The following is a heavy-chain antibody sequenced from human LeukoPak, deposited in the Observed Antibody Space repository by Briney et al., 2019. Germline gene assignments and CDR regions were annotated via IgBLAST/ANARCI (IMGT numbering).Heavy chain of an antibody. D-gene: IGHD5-24*01. CDR2: ISYDGGSK. CDR3: AKDDERGYNPRIFDY. CDR1: GFTFSSYG. V-gene: IGHV3-30*18. J-gene: IGHJ4*02. Sequence: GGSLRLSCAASGFTFSSYGMHWVRQAPGKGLEWVAVISYDGGSKYYADSVKGRFTISRDNSKNTLYLQMNSLSAEDTAVYYCAKDDERGYNPRIFDYWGQGTLVTVSS.